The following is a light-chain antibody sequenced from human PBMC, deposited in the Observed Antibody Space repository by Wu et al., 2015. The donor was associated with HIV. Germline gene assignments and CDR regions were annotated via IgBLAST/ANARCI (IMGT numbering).Light chain of an antibody. CDR1: QGISNF. CDR2: KAS. V-gene: IGKV1-5*03. J-gene: IGKJ1*01. CDR3: QQYHSYST. Sequence: DIQMTQSPSSLSASVGDRVTITCRAGQGISNFLAWYQQKPGKAPKLLIHKASSLENEVPSRFSGSGSGTEFLLTISGLQPDDFATYYCQQYHSYSTFGQGTKGGNQT.